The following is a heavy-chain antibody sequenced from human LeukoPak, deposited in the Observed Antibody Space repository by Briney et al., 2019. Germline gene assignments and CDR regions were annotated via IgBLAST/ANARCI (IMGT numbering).Heavy chain of an antibody. CDR3: ARAIQLWLLDY. CDR2: ISRSSSYI. D-gene: IGHD5-18*01. CDR1: GFTLSINS. V-gene: IGHV3-21*01. J-gene: IGHJ4*02. Sequence: RGSLRLSCAPAGFTLSINSMNWVRQAPGRGLGWVSSISRSSSYIYYADSVKGRFTITRDNAKKSLYLKMNSLGAEYPAVYYCARAIQLWLLDYWGQGTLVTVSS.